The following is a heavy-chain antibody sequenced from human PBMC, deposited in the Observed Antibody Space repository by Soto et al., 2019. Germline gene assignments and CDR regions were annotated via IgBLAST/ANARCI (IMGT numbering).Heavy chain of an antibody. D-gene: IGHD3-9*01. Sequence: EVQLVESGVGLVKPGGSLRLSCAASGFTFSSYSMIWVRQAPGQGLEWVSSISTTSTYIYYADSVKGRFTISRDNAKNSLFLQMDSLRAEDTAVYYCARDFKYDILTSYYGMDVWGQGTTVTVSS. J-gene: IGHJ6*02. V-gene: IGHV3-21*01. CDR3: ARDFKYDILTSYYGMDV. CDR1: GFTFSSYS. CDR2: ISTTSTYI.